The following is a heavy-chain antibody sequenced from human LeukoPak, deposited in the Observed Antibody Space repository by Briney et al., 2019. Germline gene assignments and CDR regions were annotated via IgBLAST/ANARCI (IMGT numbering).Heavy chain of an antibody. Sequence: GGSLRLSCAASGFTFSTYSMNWVRQAPGKGLEWVSSISSSSSYIYYADSVKGRFTISRDNAKNSLYLQMDSLRAEDTAVYYCASPVYDILTGYQNDAFDIWGQGTMVTVSS. D-gene: IGHD3-9*01. V-gene: IGHV3-21*01. CDR2: ISSSSSYI. CDR1: GFTFSTYS. J-gene: IGHJ3*02. CDR3: ASPVYDILTGYQNDAFDI.